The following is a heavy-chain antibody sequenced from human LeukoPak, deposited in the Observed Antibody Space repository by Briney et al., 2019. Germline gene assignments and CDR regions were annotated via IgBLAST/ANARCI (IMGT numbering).Heavy chain of an antibody. CDR2: ISGSGGST. CDR1: GCSVSSYG. CDR3: AKGGLPAAPMD. D-gene: IGHD2-2*01. V-gene: IGHV3-23*01. J-gene: IGHJ4*02. Sequence: AGGTLRLSGAASGCSVSSYGMCWVRQAPGKGLEWVSAISGSGGSTYRADSVKGRFTISRDNSKNTLYLQMNSLRAEDTAVYYCAKGGLPAAPMDWGQGTLVTVSS.